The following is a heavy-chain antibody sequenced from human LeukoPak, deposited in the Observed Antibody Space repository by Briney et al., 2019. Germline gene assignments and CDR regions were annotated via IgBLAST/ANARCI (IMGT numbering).Heavy chain of an antibody. Sequence: SETLSLTCAVYGGSFSGYYWSWICQPPGKGLEWIGSIYYSGSTYYNPSLKSRVTISVDTSKNQFSLKLSSVTAADTAVYYCGSGYSYGLVDYWGQGTLVTVSS. CDR3: GSGYSYGLVDY. CDR2: IYYSGST. D-gene: IGHD5-18*01. V-gene: IGHV4-34*01. J-gene: IGHJ4*02. CDR1: GGSFSGYY.